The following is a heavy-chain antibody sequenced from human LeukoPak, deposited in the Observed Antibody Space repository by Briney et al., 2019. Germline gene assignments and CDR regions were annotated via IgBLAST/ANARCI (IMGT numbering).Heavy chain of an antibody. J-gene: IGHJ5*02. CDR1: GGSISGYY. D-gene: IGHD2-2*02. CDR2: IYHSGST. V-gene: IGHV4-38-2*02. CDR3: ARGYCSSTSCYRVAGWFDP. Sequence: SETLSLTCTVSGGSISGYYWSWIRQPPGKGLEWIGSIYHSGSTYYNPSLKSRVTISVDTSKNQFSLKLSSVTAADTAVYYCARGYCSSTSCYRVAGWFDPWGQGTLVTVSS.